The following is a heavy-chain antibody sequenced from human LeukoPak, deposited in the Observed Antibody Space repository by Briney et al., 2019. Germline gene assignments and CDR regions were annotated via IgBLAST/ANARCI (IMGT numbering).Heavy chain of an antibody. CDR1: XY. D-gene: IGHD2-21*02. CDR3: ARGDPTFDY. V-gene: IGHV3-11*01. CDR2: ISSSGSTI. Sequence: XYMSWXRQXPXXXLEWVSYISSSGSTIYYADSVKGRFTISRDNAKNSLYLQMNSLRAEDTAVYYCARGDPTFDYWGQGTLVTVSS. J-gene: IGHJ4*02.